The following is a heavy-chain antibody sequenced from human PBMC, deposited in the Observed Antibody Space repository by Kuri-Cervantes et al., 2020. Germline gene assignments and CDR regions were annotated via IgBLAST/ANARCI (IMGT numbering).Heavy chain of an antibody. CDR1: GYTFTGYY. CDR3: ATTYYYGSGSKRIMKNYGMDV. J-gene: IGHJ6*02. Sequence: ASVKVSCKASGYTFTGYYMHWVRQAPGQGLEWMGWINPNSGGTNYAQKFQGRVTMTRDTSISTAYMELSRLRSDDTAVYYCATTYYYGSGSKRIMKNYGMDVWGQGTTVTVSS. D-gene: IGHD3-10*01. CDR2: INPNSGGT. V-gene: IGHV1-2*02.